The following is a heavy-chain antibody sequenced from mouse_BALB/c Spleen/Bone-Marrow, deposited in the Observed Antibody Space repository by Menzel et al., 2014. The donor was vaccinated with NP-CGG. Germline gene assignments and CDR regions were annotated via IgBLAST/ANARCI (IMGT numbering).Heavy chain of an antibody. CDR2: INPSNGRT. D-gene: IGHD4-1*01. CDR3: AGSELTGTTY. J-gene: IGHJ3*01. Sequence: VQLQQSGAELVKPGASVKLSCKASGYTFTSYWMPWVKQRPGQGLEWIGEINPSNGRTNYNEKFKSKATLTVDKSSSTAYMQLSSLTSEDSAVHFCAGSELTGTTYWGQGTLVTVSP. V-gene: IGHV1S81*02. CDR1: GYTFTSYW.